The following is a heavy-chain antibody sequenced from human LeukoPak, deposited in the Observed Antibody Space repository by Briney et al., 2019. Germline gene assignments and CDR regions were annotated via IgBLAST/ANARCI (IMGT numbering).Heavy chain of an antibody. J-gene: IGHJ4*02. Sequence: GGSLRLSCAASGFTFSSYSMNWVRQAPGKGLEWVSSISSSSSYIYYADSVKGRFTISRDNAKNSLYLQTNSLRAEDTAVYYCARTRFDCSGGSCYGGWDYWGQGTLVTVSS. CDR2: ISSSSSYI. D-gene: IGHD2-15*01. CDR1: GFTFSSYS. CDR3: ARTRFDCSGGSCYGGWDY. V-gene: IGHV3-21*01.